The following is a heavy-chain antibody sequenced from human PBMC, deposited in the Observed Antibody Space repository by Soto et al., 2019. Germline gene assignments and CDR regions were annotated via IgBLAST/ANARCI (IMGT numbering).Heavy chain of an antibody. CDR3: ARVDTAMVIGY. CDR2: ISGSGGST. J-gene: IGHJ4*02. D-gene: IGHD5-18*01. Sequence: GGSLRLSCAASGFTFSSYAMSWVRQAPGKGLEWVSAISGSGGSTYYADSVKGRFTISRDNSKNTLYLQMNSLRAEDTAVYYCARVDTAMVIGYWGQGTLVTVSS. V-gene: IGHV3-23*01. CDR1: GFTFSSYA.